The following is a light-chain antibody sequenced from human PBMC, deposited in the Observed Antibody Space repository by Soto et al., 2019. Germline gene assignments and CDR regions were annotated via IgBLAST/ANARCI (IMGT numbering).Light chain of an antibody. Sequence: EIVLTQSPGTLSLSPGGRATLSCRASQSFSNGELAWYQQKPGQAPRLLICGASSRATVIPDRFSGSGSGTDFTLSISRLEPEDSAVYYCQQHGTTFGRGTKVEIK. CDR3: QQHGTT. V-gene: IGKV3-20*01. CDR1: QSFSNGE. CDR2: GAS. J-gene: IGKJ1*01.